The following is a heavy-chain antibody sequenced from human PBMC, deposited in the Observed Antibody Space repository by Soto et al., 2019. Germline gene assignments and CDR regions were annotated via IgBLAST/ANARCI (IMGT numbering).Heavy chain of an antibody. V-gene: IGHV3-23*01. CDR1: GFSFKNFA. CDR2: IGASGDIT. Sequence: GGSLRLSCAASGFSFKNFAMSWVRQAPGKGLEWVAGIGASGDITWYADSVKGRLSISRDNSKNTLYLQLNSLRFEDTAVYYCAKDDFTDRGDDYFDYWGPGTLVTVSS. J-gene: IGHJ4*02. D-gene: IGHD2-21*02. CDR3: AKDDFTDRGDDYFDY.